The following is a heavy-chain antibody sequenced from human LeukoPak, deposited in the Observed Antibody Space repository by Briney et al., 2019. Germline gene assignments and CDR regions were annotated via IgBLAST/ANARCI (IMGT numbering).Heavy chain of an antibody. Sequence: SETLSLTCTVSGDSISSSGYYWAWIRQPPGKRPEWIASINFGGNIYYNLFLKSRVTISIDTSKNQFSLKLSSVTAADTAVYFCARDVAGYNSFWGQGTLVTVSS. CDR3: ARDVAGYNSF. D-gene: IGHD6-13*01. J-gene: IGHJ4*02. V-gene: IGHV4-39*07. CDR1: GDSISSSGYY. CDR2: INFGGNI.